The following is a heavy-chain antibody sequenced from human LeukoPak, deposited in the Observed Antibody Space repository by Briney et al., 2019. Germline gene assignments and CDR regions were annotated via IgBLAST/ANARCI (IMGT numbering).Heavy chain of an antibody. V-gene: IGHV3-7*01. Sequence: GGSLRLSCAASGFTFSSYWMTWVRQAPGKGLEWVANIKRDGSEKHYVDPVKGRFTISRDNAKNSLYLQMNSLRAEDTAVYFCARDSNPNDGQVFYDAFDIWGQGTMVTVSS. CDR2: IKRDGSEK. D-gene: IGHD5/OR15-5a*01. CDR3: ARDSNPNDGQVFYDAFDI. J-gene: IGHJ3*02. CDR1: GFTFSSYW.